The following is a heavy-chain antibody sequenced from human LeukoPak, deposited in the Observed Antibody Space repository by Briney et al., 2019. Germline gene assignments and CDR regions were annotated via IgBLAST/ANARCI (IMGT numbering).Heavy chain of an antibody. J-gene: IGHJ5*02. CDR3: ARQVSSRYRVLLYRFNWFDP. CDR1: VVFINRGAHY. V-gene: IGHV4-39*01. D-gene: IGHD2-15*01. CDR2: FYNSGST. Sequence: SETLSLTCAVSVVFINRGAHYWRWIRQPPGKGLEWIGNFYNSGSTYYNPSLKGRVSMSVDTSKNQLSPMLTSGTVADTAVYYGARQVSSRYRVLLYRFNWFDPWGEGTLVTVSS.